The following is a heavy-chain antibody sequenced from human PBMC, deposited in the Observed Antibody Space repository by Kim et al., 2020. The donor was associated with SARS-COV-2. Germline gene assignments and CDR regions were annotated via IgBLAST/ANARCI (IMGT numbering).Heavy chain of an antibody. D-gene: IGHD1-26*01. Sequence: GGSLRLSCAASGFTFSSYGMHWVRQAPGKGLEWVAVISYDGSNKYYADSVKGRFTISRDNSKNTLYLQMNSLRAEDTAVYYCVKDLYSGSSDYWGQGTL. CDR2: ISYDGSNK. CDR1: GFTFSSYG. J-gene: IGHJ4*02. V-gene: IGHV3-30*18. CDR3: VKDLYSGSSDY.